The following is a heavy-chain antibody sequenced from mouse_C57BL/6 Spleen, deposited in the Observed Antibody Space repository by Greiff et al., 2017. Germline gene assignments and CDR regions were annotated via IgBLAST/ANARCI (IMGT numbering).Heavy chain of an antibody. D-gene: IGHD1-1*01. Sequence: QVQLQQPGTELVKPGASVKLSCKASGYTFTSYWMHWVKQRPGQGLEWIGNINPSNGGTNYNEKFKSKATLTVDKSSSTAYMQLSSLTSEDSAVYYCARYYYGSSYFYYYAMDYWGQGTSVTVSS. CDR3: ARYYYGSSYFYYYAMDY. V-gene: IGHV1-53*01. CDR2: INPSNGGT. CDR1: GYTFTSYW. J-gene: IGHJ4*01.